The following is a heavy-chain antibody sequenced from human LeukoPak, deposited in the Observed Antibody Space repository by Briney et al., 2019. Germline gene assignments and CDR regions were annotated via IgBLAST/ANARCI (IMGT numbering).Heavy chain of an antibody. CDR3: ARTFYGSGETSVPYRGAFDI. CDR2: INAGNGNT. Sequence: ASVKVSCKASGYTFTSYAMHWVRQAPGQRLEWMGWINAGNGNTEYSQKFQGRVTITRDTSASTAYMELSSLRSEDTAVYYCARTFYGSGETSVPYRGAFDIWGQGTMVTVSS. D-gene: IGHD3-10*01. CDR1: GYTFTSYA. J-gene: IGHJ3*02. V-gene: IGHV1-3*01.